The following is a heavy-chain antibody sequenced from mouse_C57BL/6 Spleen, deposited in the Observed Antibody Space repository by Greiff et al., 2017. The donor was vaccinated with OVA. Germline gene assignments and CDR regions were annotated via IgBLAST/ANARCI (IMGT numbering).Heavy chain of an antibody. D-gene: IGHD1-1*01. CDR3: ASHYYYGYYAMDY. J-gene: IGHJ4*01. CDR2: IWGVGST. V-gene: IGHV2-6*01. CDR1: GFSLTSYG. Sequence: VKLVESGPGLVAPSQSLSITCTVSGFSLTSYGVDWVRQSPGKGLEWLGVIWGVGSTNYNSALKSRLSISKDNSKSQVFLKMNSLQTDDTAMYYCASHYYYGYYAMDYWGQGTSVTVSS.